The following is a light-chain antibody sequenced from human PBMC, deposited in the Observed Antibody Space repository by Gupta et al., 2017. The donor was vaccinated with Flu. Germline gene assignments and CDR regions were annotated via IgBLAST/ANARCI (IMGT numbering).Light chain of an antibody. CDR2: KAS. CDR1: QNINSW. CDR3: QQYKTYST. V-gene: IGKV1-5*03. Sequence: DIQMTQSPSTLSASVGDRVTISCRASQNINSWLAWYQQKPGKAPKLLIHKASTLKSGVPSRFSGTGSGTDFTLTISSLQPDDFATYYCQQYKTYSTFGQGAKVEMK. J-gene: IGKJ1*01.